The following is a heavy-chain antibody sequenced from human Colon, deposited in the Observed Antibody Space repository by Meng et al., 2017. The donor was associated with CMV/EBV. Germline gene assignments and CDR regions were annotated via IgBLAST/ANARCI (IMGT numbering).Heavy chain of an antibody. D-gene: IGHD1-1*01. CDR2: ISASGATT. CDR3: ATVTGTLDPFHY. J-gene: IGHJ4*02. CDR1: GFIFNNYA. Sequence: EVQLWESGGDLLQRGGSLRLSCADSGFIFNNYALAWVRQAPGKGLEWVSSISASGATTYYADSVRGRFTISRDNSRDTVYLQMTSLRAEDTAVYYCATVTGTLDPFHYWGQGTLVTVSS. V-gene: IGHV3-23*01.